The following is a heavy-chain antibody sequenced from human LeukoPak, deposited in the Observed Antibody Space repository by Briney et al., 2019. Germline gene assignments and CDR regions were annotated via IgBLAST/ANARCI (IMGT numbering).Heavy chain of an antibody. D-gene: IGHD6-19*01. J-gene: IGHJ5*02. V-gene: IGHV3-33*01. CDR1: GFTFSSYG. CDR3: ARDGWPAYSSGWANWFDP. Sequence: GGSLRLSCAASGFTFSSYGMHWVRQAPGKGLEWVAVILSDGSKEFYTDSVKGRFTISRDNAKNSLYLQMNSLRVEDTAVYYCARDGWPAYSSGWANWFDPWGQGTLVTVSS. CDR2: ILSDGSKE.